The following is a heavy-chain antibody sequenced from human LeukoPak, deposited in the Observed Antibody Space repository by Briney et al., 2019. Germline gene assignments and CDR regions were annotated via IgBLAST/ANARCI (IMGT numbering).Heavy chain of an antibody. J-gene: IGHJ4*02. V-gene: IGHV3-21*01. D-gene: IGHD5-12*01. CDR3: ARGGRLLDY. CDR2: ISGGSSYI. CDR1: GFTFSGYS. Sequence: PGRSLRLSCAASGFTFSGYSMNWVRQAPGKGLEWVSSISGGSSYIYYADSLKGRFTISRDNAKNSLYLQMNSLRAEDTAVYYCARGGRLLDYWGQGTLVTVSS.